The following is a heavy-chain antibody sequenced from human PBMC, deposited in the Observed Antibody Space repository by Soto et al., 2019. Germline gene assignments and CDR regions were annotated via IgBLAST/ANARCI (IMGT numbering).Heavy chain of an antibody. V-gene: IGHV3-23*01. CDR1: GFTFQGNA. D-gene: IGHD2-21*02. J-gene: IGHJ4*02. Sequence: EMYLLESGGDLVQPGGSLRLSCVASGFTFQGNAMGWVRQAPGKGLEWVADLSGSGWNTYYADSVKGRFTISRDNSKNSVFLHMGSLRAEDTAVYYCAKVTCRDCYTHCFGLWGQGTLVSVSS. CDR2: LSGSGWNT. CDR3: AKVTCRDCYTHCFGL.